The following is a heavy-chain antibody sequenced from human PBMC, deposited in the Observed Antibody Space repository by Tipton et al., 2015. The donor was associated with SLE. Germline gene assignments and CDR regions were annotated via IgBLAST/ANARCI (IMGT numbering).Heavy chain of an antibody. J-gene: IGHJ2*01. Sequence: SLRLSCAASGFTFSSYSMNWVRQAPGKGLEWVSSISSSSSYIYYADSVKGRFTISRDNSKNTLYLQMNSLRAEDTAVYYCAKEGQLAWYFDLWGRGTLVTVSS. CDR2: ISSSSSYI. CDR1: GFTFSSYS. D-gene: IGHD6-6*01. CDR3: AKEGQLAWYFDL. V-gene: IGHV3-21*01.